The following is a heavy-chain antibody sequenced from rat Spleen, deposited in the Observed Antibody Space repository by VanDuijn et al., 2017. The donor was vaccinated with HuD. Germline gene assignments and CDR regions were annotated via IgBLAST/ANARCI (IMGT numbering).Heavy chain of an antibody. Sequence: EVQLVESGGGLVQPGRSLKLSCAASGFTFSNSGMHWIRQAPKKGLEWVASISYDGTATYYRDSVKGRFTLSRDNAKSTLYLQMDSLRSEDTASYYCARHHYDGYYHGPVFGVMDAWGQGASVTVSS. V-gene: IGHV5-29*01. D-gene: IGHD1-12*03. CDR3: ARHHYDGYYHGPVFGVMDA. CDR1: GFTFSNSG. J-gene: IGHJ4*01. CDR2: ISYDGTAT.